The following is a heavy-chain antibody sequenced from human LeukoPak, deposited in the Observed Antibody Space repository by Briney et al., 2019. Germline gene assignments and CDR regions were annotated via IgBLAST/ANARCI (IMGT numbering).Heavy chain of an antibody. J-gene: IGHJ4*02. D-gene: IGHD6-19*01. CDR3: AKVVVAGTGIDY. V-gene: IGHV3-23*01. CDR1: GFTFSSYA. CDR2: ISSSGGST. Sequence: PGGSLRLSCAASGFTFSSYAMSWVRQAPGKGLEWVSAISSSGGSTYYADSVKGRFTISRDNSKNTLYLQMNSLRAEDTAVYYCAKVVVAGTGIDYWGQGTLVTVSS.